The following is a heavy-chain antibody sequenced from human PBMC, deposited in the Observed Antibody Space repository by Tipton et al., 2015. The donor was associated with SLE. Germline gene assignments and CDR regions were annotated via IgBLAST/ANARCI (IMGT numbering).Heavy chain of an antibody. CDR3: ARRISERILISGFDISHYHMDV. CDR2: IYPGDSDT. CDR1: GYRFSNYW. D-gene: IGHD3/OR15-3a*01. J-gene: IGHJ6*03. Sequence: QLVQSGAELEKPGDSLKISCRASGYRFSNYWIGWVRQQPGKGLEWMGIIYPGDSDTRYSPSFQGQVTISADRSITTAYLQWSSLHVSDTAVYYCARRISERILISGFDISHYHMDVWGRGTTVTVSS. V-gene: IGHV5-51*03.